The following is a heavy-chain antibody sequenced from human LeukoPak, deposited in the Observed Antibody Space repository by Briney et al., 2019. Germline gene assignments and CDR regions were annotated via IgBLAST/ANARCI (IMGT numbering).Heavy chain of an antibody. CDR2: ISSSSSTI. J-gene: IGHJ4*02. CDR3: ARGIGYYGSGSYRCYFDY. D-gene: IGHD3-10*01. CDR1: GFTFSSYS. Sequence: GGSLRFSCAASGFTFSSYSMNWVRQAPGKGLEWVSYISSSSSTIYYADSVKGRFTISRDNAKNSLYLQMNSLRDEDTAVYYCARGIGYYGSGSYRCYFDYWGQGTLVTVSS. V-gene: IGHV3-48*02.